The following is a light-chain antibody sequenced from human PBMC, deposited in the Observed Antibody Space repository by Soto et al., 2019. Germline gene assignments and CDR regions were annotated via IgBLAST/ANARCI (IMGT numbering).Light chain of an antibody. J-gene: IGKJ1*01. CDR2: GAS. CDR1: ESVSSSY. V-gene: IGKV3-20*01. CDR3: QQYGSTPPRT. Sequence: EIVLTQSLGTLTLSPGERATISFRARESVSSSYFSWYQQKPGQAPRLLIFGASRRATGNPDRVSGSGTGKEFTLAISRLEPEYFAVYYCQQYGSTPPRTFAREPGVEIK.